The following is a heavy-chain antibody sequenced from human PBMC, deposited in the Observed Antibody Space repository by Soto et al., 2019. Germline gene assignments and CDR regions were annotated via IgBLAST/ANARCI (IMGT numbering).Heavy chain of an antibody. Sequence: QVQLEESGGGVVEPGGALRLSCAVFGFTFSSHVIHWVRQAPGKGLEWVAVMSENGVSIYYSDSVKGRFTISRDNSNNTQYLQMNILRREDTAMNYCARRYCRGVSCKGNDGFDIWGQGTMVTVSA. CDR1: GFTFSSHV. CDR3: ARRYCRGVSCKGNDGFDI. D-gene: IGHD2-15*01. CDR2: MSENGVSI. V-gene: IGHV3-30*19. J-gene: IGHJ3*02.